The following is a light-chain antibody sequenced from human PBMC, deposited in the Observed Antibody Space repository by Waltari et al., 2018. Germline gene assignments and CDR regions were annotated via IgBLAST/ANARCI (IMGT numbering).Light chain of an antibody. Sequence: DIQVTQYPSTLSASVGDRVSITCRASQSISSSLAWFQQKPGKGPKLLIYGASTLESWVPSRFSGSGSGTEFTLTISSLQPDDFATYYCQQYFHLSTFGQGTKVEIK. CDR3: QQYFHLST. CDR1: QSISSS. CDR2: GAS. J-gene: IGKJ1*01. V-gene: IGKV1-5*03.